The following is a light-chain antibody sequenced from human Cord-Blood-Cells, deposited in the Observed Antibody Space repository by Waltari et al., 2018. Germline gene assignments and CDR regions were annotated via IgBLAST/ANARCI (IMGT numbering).Light chain of an antibody. V-gene: IGLV1-47*01. J-gene: IGLJ1*01. Sequence: QSVLTQPPSASGTPGQRVTIPCSGSSPNIGRNYVYWYQQLPGTAPKLLIYRNNQRPSGVPDRFSGSKSGTSASLAISGLRSEDEADYYCAAWDDSLSGYVFGTGTKVTVL. CDR2: RNN. CDR1: SPNIGRNY. CDR3: AAWDDSLSGYV.